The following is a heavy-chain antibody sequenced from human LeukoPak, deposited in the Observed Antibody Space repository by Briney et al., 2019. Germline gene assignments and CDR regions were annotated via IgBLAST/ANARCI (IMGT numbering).Heavy chain of an antibody. D-gene: IGHD2-21*02. CDR1: GSSFGGYA. CDR2: ISWNSGDI. J-gene: IGHJ2*01. CDR3: VKSGGYATAIRYFDL. Sequence: GGSLRLSCAASGSSFGGYALHWVRQVPGKGLEWVASISWNSGDIVHADSVKGRFTISRDNAKNSLYLQMDSLRTEDTALYYCVKSGGYATAIRYFDLWGRGTLVTVSS. V-gene: IGHV3-9*01.